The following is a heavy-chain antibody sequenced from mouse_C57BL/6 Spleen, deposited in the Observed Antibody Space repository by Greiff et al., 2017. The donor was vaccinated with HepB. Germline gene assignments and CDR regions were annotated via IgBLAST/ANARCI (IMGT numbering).Heavy chain of an antibody. CDR1: GYAFSSSW. CDR3: ARRGALGAMDY. Sequence: VQLQQSGPELVKPGASVKISCKASGYAFSSSWMNWVKQRPGKGLEWIGRIYPGDGDTNYNGKFKGKATLTADKSSSTAYMQLSSLTSEDSAVYFWARRGALGAMDYWGQGTSVTVSS. CDR2: IYPGDGDT. D-gene: IGHD4-1*01. J-gene: IGHJ4*01. V-gene: IGHV1-82*01.